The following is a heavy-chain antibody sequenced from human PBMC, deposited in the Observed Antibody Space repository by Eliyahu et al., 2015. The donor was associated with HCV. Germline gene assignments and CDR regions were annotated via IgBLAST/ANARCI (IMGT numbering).Heavy chain of an antibody. D-gene: IGHD6-13*01. CDR1: GXSVXSNSXA. CDR2: TYYRSKWYN. Sequence: QVQLQQSGPGLVKPSQTLSLTCAISGXSVXSNSXAWNWIRQSPSRGLEWLGRTYYRSKWYNDYAVSVKSRITINPDTSKNQFSLQLNSVTPEDTAVYYCARVFAAAEAVGGATLYYYYYGMDVWGQGTTVTVSS. CDR3: ARVFAAAEAVGGATLYYYYYGMDV. J-gene: IGHJ6*02. V-gene: IGHV6-1*01.